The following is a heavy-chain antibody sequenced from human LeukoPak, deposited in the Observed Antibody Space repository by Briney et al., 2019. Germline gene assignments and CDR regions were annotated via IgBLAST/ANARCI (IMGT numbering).Heavy chain of an antibody. J-gene: IGHJ4*02. CDR3: ARDLDSSGYYYAY. V-gene: IGHV3-30*04. D-gene: IGHD3-22*01. CDR2: ISFDGSDK. CDR1: GFTFSSFA. Sequence: GGSLRLSCAASGFTFSSFAMHWVRQAPGKGLEWVTVISFDGSDKYYAEAVKGRFTISRDNSENTVYLQMNNLRAEDTAVYYCARDLDSSGYYYAYWGQGSLVTVSS.